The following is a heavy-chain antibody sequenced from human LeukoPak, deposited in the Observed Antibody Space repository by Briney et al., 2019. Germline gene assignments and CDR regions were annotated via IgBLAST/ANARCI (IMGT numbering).Heavy chain of an antibody. Sequence: SETLSLTCTVSGGSISSYYWSWIRQPPGKGLEWIGYIYYSGSTNYNPSLKSRVTISVDTSKNQFSLKLSSVTAADTAVYYCARRGAWFGEQPPPVDLWGRGTLVTVSS. V-gene: IGHV4-59*08. J-gene: IGHJ2*01. D-gene: IGHD3-10*01. CDR1: GGSISSYY. CDR3: ARRGAWFGEQPPPVDL. CDR2: IYYSGST.